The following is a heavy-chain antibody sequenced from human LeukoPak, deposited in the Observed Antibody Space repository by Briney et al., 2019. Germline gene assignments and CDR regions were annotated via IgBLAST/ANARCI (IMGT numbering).Heavy chain of an antibody. D-gene: IGHD6-13*01. V-gene: IGHV1-18*01. Sequence: GASVKVSCKASGYTFTSYGISWVRQAPGQGLEWMGWISAYNGNTNYAQKFQGRVTITTDESTSTAYMELSSLRSEDTAVYYCARGGPIYSSSWYNWFDPWGQGTLVTVSS. CDR3: ARGGPIYSSSWYNWFDP. CDR1: GYTFTSYG. CDR2: ISAYNGNT. J-gene: IGHJ5*02.